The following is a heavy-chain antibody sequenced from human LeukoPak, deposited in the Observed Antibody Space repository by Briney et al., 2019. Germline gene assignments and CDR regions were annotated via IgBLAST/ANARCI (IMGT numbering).Heavy chain of an antibody. J-gene: IGHJ5*02. Sequence: GGSLRLSCAASGFTFSSYEMNWVRQAPGKGLEWVSYISSSGSTIYYADSVKGRFTISRDNAKNSLYLQMNSLRVEDTAVYYCARSAGTWFDPWGQGTLVTVPS. D-gene: IGHD1-1*01. CDR2: ISSSGSTI. CDR1: GFTFSSYE. V-gene: IGHV3-48*03. CDR3: ARSAGTWFDP.